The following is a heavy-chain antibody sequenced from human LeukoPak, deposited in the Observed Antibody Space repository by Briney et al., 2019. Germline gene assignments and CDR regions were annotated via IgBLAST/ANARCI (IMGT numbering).Heavy chain of an antibody. CDR3: AGLVRTNWNYPGGFDP. CDR1: GGSISSGSYY. V-gene: IGHV4-61*02. J-gene: IGHJ5*02. Sequence: SQTLSLTCTVSGGSISSGSYYWSWIRQPAGKGLEWIGRIYTSGSTNYNPSLKSRVTISVDTSKNQFSLKLSSVTAADTAVYYCAGLVRTNWNYPGGFDPWGQGTLVTVSS. D-gene: IGHD1-7*01. CDR2: IYTSGST.